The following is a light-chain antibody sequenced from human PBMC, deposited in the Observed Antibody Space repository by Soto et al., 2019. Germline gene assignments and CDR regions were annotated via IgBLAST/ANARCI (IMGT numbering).Light chain of an antibody. V-gene: IGKV1-39*01. Sequence: DIQMTQSPSSLSASVGDRVTITCRASQSISGYLNWYQQKPGKAPNLLIYTASTLESGVPSRFSGSGSGTDFTLTISSLQPEDFATYYCQQSYSTPDTFGQGTQLEIK. CDR2: TAS. CDR1: QSISGY. J-gene: IGKJ5*01. CDR3: QQSYSTPDT.